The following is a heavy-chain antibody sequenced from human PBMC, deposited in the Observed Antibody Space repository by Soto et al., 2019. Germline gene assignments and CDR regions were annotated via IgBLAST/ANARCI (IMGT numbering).Heavy chain of an antibody. CDR3: AREGPYSSGPLYYYYGMDF. V-gene: IGHV4-4*02. Sequence: TLCLTSAFSGGSIIGSGWWSWVRTHPGKGLEWIGEIYHSGSTNYNPSLKSRVTISVDKSENQSSLKLSSVTAADTAVYYCAREGPYSSGPLYYYYGMDFWGQGTTVTVSS. D-gene: IGHD6-19*01. CDR2: IYHSGST. CDR1: GGSIIGSGW. J-gene: IGHJ6*02.